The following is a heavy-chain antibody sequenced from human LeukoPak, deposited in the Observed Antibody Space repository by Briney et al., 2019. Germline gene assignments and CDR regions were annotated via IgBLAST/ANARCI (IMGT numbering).Heavy chain of an antibody. CDR3: ARVRGSYSVDY. CDR1: GFTFSDYY. V-gene: IGHV3-11*04. J-gene: IGHJ4*02. CDR2: ISTSGTTT. Sequence: GGSLRLSCATSGFTFSDYYMSWVRQAPGKGLEWISYISTSGTTTYHADSVKGRFTISRDDAKNSLYLQMNSLRADDTALYYCARVRGSYSVDYWGQGTLVTVSS. D-gene: IGHD3-10*01.